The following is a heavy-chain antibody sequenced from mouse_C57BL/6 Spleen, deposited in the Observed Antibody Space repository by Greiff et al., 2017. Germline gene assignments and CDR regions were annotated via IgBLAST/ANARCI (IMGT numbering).Heavy chain of an antibody. Sequence: QVQLQQPGAELVMPGASVKLSCKASGYTFTSYWMHWVKQRPGQGLEWIGEIDPSDSYTNYNQKFKGKSTLTVDKSSSTAYMQLSSLTSEDSAVYYCARSYSGYFDVGGTGTTVTVSS. CDR3: ARSYSGYFDV. V-gene: IGHV1-69*01. CDR2: IDPSDSYT. CDR1: GYTFTSYW. J-gene: IGHJ1*03. D-gene: IGHD1-1*01.